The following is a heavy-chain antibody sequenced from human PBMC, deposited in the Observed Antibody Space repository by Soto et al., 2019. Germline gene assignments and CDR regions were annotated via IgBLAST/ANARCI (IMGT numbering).Heavy chain of an antibody. CDR1: GYTFTSYG. V-gene: IGHV1-18*01. CDR3: AIYLIWFEELHQYGMDV. D-gene: IGHD3-10*01. J-gene: IGHJ6*02. Sequence: ASVKVSCKASGYTFTSYGISWVRQAPRQGLEWMGWISAYNGNTNYAQKLQGRVTMTTDTSTSTAYMELRSLRSDDTAVYYCAIYLIWFEELHQYGMDVWGQGTTVTVSS. CDR2: ISAYNGNT.